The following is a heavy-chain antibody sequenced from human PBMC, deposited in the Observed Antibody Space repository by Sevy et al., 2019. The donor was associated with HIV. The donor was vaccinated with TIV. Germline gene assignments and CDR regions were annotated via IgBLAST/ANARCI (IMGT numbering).Heavy chain of an antibody. V-gene: IGHV3-48*01. CDR1: GFTFSSYS. CDR2: ISSSSTI. J-gene: IGHJ4*02. CDR3: ARWDFGVVIAFDY. D-gene: IGHD3-3*01. Sequence: GGSLRLSCAASGFTFSSYSMNWVRQAPGKGLEWVSYISSSSTIYYEDSVKGRFTISRDNAKNSLYLQMNSLSAEDTAVYYCARWDFGVVIAFDYWGQGTLVTVSS.